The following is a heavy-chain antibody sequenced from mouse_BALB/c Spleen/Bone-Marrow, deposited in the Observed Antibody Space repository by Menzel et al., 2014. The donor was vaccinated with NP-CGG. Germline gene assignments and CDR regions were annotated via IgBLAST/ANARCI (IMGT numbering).Heavy chain of an antibody. D-gene: IGHD1-1*01. V-gene: IGHV5-4*02. CDR2: ISDGGSYT. CDR1: GFTFSDYY. Sequence: EVQRVESGGGLVKPGGSLKLSCAASGFTFSDYYMYWVRQTPEKGLEWVATISDGGSYTYYPDSVKGRFTISRDNAKSSLYLQMTSLKSEDTAMYYCARDSYYYGSSYWYFDVWGAGATVTVSS. J-gene: IGHJ1*01. CDR3: ARDSYYYGSSYWYFDV.